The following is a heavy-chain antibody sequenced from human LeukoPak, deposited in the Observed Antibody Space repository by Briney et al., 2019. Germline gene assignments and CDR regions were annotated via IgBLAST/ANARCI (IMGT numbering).Heavy chain of an antibody. CDR1: GFTFSSYS. CDR3: AKNVDYSSRGADY. Sequence: PGGSLRLSCAASGFTFSSYSMNWVRQAPGKGLEWVSAISGSGASTYYADSVKGRFTISRDNYKNTLYLKMNRLRAEDTGVYYCAKNVDYSSRGADYWGQGTLVTVSS. J-gene: IGHJ4*02. CDR2: ISGSGAST. V-gene: IGHV3-23*01. D-gene: IGHD6-19*01.